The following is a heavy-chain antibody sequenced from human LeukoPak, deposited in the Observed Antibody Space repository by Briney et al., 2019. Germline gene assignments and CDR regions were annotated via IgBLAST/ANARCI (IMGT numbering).Heavy chain of an antibody. CDR2: IYTSGST. V-gene: IGHV4-4*07. CDR3: ARDPGYYGSGSRGAFDY. J-gene: IGHJ4*02. CDR1: GGSISSYY. D-gene: IGHD3-10*01. Sequence: SETLSLTCTVSGGSISSYYWSWIRQPAGKGLEWIGRIYTSGSTNYNPSLKSRVTMSVDTSKNQFSLKLSSVTAADTAVYYCARDPGYYGSGSRGAFDYWGQGTLVTVSS.